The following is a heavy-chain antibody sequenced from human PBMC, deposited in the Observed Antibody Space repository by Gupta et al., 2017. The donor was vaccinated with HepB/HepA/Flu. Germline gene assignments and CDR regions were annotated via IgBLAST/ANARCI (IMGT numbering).Heavy chain of an antibody. D-gene: IGHD6-13*01. Sequence: QVQRVQSGAEVKKPGASVKVSCKASGYTFTGYYMHWGRQAPGQGLEWMGWINPNSGGTNYAQKFQGWVTMTRDTSISTAYMELSRLRSDDTAVYYCARGTATIAAALPGDIYYFDYWGQGTLVTVSS. CDR3: ARGTATIAAALPGDIYYFDY. CDR2: INPNSGGT. J-gene: IGHJ4*02. V-gene: IGHV1-2*04. CDR1: GYTFTGYY.